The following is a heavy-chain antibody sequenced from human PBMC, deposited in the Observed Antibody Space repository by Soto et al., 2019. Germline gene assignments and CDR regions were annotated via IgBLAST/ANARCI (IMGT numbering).Heavy chain of an antibody. V-gene: IGHV4-4*02. CDR1: GGSLTSNNL. Sequence: SGTLSLTCAVSGGSLTSNNLWTWVRQPPGQGLEWIGEIYRTGSTNYNPSLKSRVTISLDKSENQFSLKVTSLTAADTAVYYCASRDPGTSVDYWGQGTLVTVS. D-gene: IGHD1-7*01. J-gene: IGHJ4*02. CDR2: IYRTGST. CDR3: ASRDPGTSVDY.